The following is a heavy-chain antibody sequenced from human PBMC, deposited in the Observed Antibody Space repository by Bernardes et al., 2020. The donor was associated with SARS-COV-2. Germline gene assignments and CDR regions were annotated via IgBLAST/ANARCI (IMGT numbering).Heavy chain of an antibody. V-gene: IGHV3-74*01. Sequence: GTLRPTFSGLGFTFSSDCVLWGRQAPGKGLVWVSRIHPDGSSTDYADPVKGRFSIARDNAKNTGYLKMDSLGVEDAAVYYGSTGGRGVTAPGMDVWGQGTTVTVSS. CDR3: STGGRGVTAPGMDV. CDR1: GFTFSSDC. D-gene: IGHD3-16*01. CDR2: IHPDGSST. J-gene: IGHJ6*01.